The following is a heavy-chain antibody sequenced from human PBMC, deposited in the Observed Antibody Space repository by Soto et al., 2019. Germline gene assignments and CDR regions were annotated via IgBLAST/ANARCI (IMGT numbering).Heavy chain of an antibody. CDR1: GGSFSGYY. D-gene: IGHD5-12*01. V-gene: IGHV4-34*01. J-gene: IGHJ4*02. CDR3: ARGRRRSPPPVATEADDFDY. Sequence: QVQLQQWGAGLLKPSETLSLTCAVYGGSFSGYYWSWIRQPPGKGLEWIGEINHSGSTNYNPSLRGRVTMSVDTSQNQCSLQLSSVTAADTAVYYCARGRRRSPPPVATEADDFDYWGQGTLVTGSS. CDR2: INHSGST.